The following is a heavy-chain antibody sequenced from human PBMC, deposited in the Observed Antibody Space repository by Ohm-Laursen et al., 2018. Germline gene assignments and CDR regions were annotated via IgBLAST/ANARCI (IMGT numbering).Heavy chain of an antibody. J-gene: IGHJ4*02. CDR1: GFTVSSNY. CDR2: ITDSGGST. CDR3: AKGSRTSGWPN. V-gene: IGHV3-23*01. Sequence: SLRLSCSASGFTVSSNYISWVRQAPGKGLEWVSAITDSGGSTFYADSVKGRFTISRDNSKNMLYLQMNSLRAEDTAIYYCAKGSRTSGWPNWGQGTLVTVSS. D-gene: IGHD6-19*01.